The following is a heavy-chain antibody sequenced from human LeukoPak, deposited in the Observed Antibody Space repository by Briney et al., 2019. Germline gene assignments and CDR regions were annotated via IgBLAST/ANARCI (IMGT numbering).Heavy chain of an antibody. D-gene: IGHD3-22*01. J-gene: IGHJ4*02. Sequence: PSETLSLTCTVSGGSISSSSYYWGWIRQPPGKGLEWIGSIYYSGSTYYNPSLKSRVTISVDTSKNQFSLKLSSVTAADTAVYYCARDWGYYDSSGSDDYWGQGTLVTVSS. CDR3: ARDWGYYDSSGSDDY. V-gene: IGHV4-39*07. CDR2: IYYSGST. CDR1: GGSISSSSYY.